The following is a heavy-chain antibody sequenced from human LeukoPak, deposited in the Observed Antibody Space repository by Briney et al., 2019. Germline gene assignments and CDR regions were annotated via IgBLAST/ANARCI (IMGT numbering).Heavy chain of an antibody. CDR2: ISAYNGNT. D-gene: IGHD2-15*01. CDR1: GYTFTSYG. Sequence: ASVKVSCTASGYTFTSYGINWVRQAPGQGLEWMGWISAYNGNTNYAQKLQGRVTMTTDTSTSTAYMELRSLRSDDTAVYCCARADIVVVVAANPHAFDIWGQGTMVTVSS. V-gene: IGHV1-18*01. J-gene: IGHJ3*02. CDR3: ARADIVVVVAANPHAFDI.